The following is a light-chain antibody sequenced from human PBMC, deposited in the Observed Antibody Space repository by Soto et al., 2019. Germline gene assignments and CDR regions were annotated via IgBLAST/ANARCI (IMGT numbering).Light chain of an antibody. CDR1: QSVSSSY. CDR2: AAS. J-gene: IGKJ2*01. V-gene: IGKV3-20*01. CDR3: QQYGSSPYT. Sequence: EIALTQSPGTLSLSPGEGATLSCRASQSVSSSYLAWYQQKPGQAPRLLIYAASSRATGIPDRFSGSGSGTDFTLTISRLEPEDFAVYYCQQYGSSPYTFGQGTKLEIK.